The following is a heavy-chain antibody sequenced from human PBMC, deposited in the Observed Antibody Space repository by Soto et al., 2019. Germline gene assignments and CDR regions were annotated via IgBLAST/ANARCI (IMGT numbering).Heavy chain of an antibody. CDR1: GFTFGDYA. V-gene: IGHV3-49*04. CDR3: TRVSVGRYCSSTSCYTSDDAFDI. D-gene: IGHD2-2*02. J-gene: IGHJ3*02. CDR2: IRSKAYGGTT. Sequence: GGALRLSCTAPGFTFGDYAMSWVRQAPGKGLERVGFIRSKAYGGTTEYAASVKGRFTISRDDSKSIAYLQMNSLKTEDTAVYYCTRVSVGRYCSSTSCYTSDDAFDIWGQGTMVTVSS.